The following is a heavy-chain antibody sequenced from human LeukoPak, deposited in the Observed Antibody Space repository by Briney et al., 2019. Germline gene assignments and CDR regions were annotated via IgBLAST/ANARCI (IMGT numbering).Heavy chain of an antibody. D-gene: IGHD5-24*01. V-gene: IGHV4-34*01. J-gene: IGHJ4*02. Sequence: SETLSLTCAVYGGSFGGYYWSWIRQPPGKGLEWIGEINHSGSTNYNPSLKSRVTISVDTSKNQFSLKLSSVTAADTAVYYCARGHDGFLDYWGQGTLVTVSS. CDR1: GGSFGGYY. CDR2: INHSGST. CDR3: ARGHDGFLDY.